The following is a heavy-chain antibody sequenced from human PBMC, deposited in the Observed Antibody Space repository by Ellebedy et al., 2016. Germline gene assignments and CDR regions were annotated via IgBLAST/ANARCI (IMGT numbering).Heavy chain of an antibody. Sequence: ASVKVSCKSSGYTFTSFYLHWVRQAPGQGLQWMGKINPSGGSTTYAQNFQGRVTMTTDTSTHTVYLELRSLRSGDTAVYYCAGSRWLQLLSEYDQDMDVWGQGTTVTVSS. J-gene: IGHJ6*02. CDR2: INPSGGST. D-gene: IGHD5-24*01. CDR3: AGSRWLQLLSEYDQDMDV. V-gene: IGHV1-46*01. CDR1: GYTFTSFY.